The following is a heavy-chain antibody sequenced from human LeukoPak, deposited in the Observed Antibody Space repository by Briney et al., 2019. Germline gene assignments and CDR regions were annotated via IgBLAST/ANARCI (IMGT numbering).Heavy chain of an antibody. CDR3: AKDIRMGYYSSGTSIDY. V-gene: IGHV3-23*01. Sequence: GGSLRLSCAASGFTFSTYAMSWVRQAPGKGLEWVSAISGSGDGGSGGITYYADSVKGRFTISRDNSKNSLYLQMSSLRTEDTALYYCAKDIRMGYYSSGTSIDYWGQGTLVTVSS. CDR1: GFTFSTYA. J-gene: IGHJ4*02. CDR2: ISGSGDGGSGGIT. D-gene: IGHD3-10*01.